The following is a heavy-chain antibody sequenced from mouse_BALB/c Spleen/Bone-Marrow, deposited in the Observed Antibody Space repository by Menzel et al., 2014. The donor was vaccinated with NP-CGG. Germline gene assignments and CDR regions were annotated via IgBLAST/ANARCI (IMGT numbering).Heavy chain of an antibody. V-gene: IGHV1-7*01. J-gene: IGHJ3*01. CDR1: GYTFTSYW. CDR3: ARPRDGYDSFAY. D-gene: IGHD2-2*01. Sequence: QVQLQQSGAELAKPGASVKMSCKASGYTFTSYWMHWVKQRPGQGLEWIGYINPSTGYTEYNQKFKDKATLTADKSSSTAYMQLSSLTSEDSAVYYCARPRDGYDSFAYWGQGTLVTVSA. CDR2: INPSTGYT.